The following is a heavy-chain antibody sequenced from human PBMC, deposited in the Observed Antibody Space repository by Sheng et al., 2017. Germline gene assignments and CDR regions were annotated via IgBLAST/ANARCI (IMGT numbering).Heavy chain of an antibody. Sequence: QVQLVESGGCVVQPGRSLRLSCAASGFTFSSYAMHWVRQAPGKGLEWVAVISYDGSNKYYADSVKGRFTISRDNSKNTLYLQMNSLRAEDTAVYYCARVGFRLSTAAGYFDYWGQGTLVTVSS. CDR3: ARVGFRLSTAAGYFDY. J-gene: IGHJ4*02. D-gene: IGHD6-13*01. CDR2: ISYDGSNK. CDR1: GFTFSSYA. V-gene: IGHV3-30*04.